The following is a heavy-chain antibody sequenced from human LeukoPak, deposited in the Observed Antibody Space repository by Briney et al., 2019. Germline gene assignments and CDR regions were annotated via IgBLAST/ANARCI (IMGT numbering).Heavy chain of an antibody. Sequence: SQTLSLTCAISGDSVSSNSAAWNWVRQSPSRGLEWLGRTYYRSKWYTDYAESVKSRIAINPDTSKNQFSLQVNSVTPEDTAVYYCARGSSRIYYYDSSGYSHAFDYWGQGILVTVSS. J-gene: IGHJ4*02. D-gene: IGHD3-22*01. CDR3: ARGSSRIYYYDSSGYSHAFDY. CDR2: TYYRSKWYT. V-gene: IGHV6-1*01. CDR1: GDSVSSNSAA.